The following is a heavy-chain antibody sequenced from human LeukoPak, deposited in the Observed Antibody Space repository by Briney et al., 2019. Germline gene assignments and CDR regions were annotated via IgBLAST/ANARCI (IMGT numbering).Heavy chain of an antibody. V-gene: IGHV4-34*01. CDR1: GGSFSGYY. D-gene: IGHD6-13*01. J-gene: IGHJ5*02. CDR2: INHSGST. CDR3: ARRSIAAAGMVWFDP. Sequence: NSSETLSLTCAAYGGSFSGYYWSWIRQPPGKGLEWIGEINHSGSTNYNPSLKSRVTISVDTSKNQFSLKLSSVTAADTAVYYCARRSIAAAGMVWFDPWGQGTLVTVSS.